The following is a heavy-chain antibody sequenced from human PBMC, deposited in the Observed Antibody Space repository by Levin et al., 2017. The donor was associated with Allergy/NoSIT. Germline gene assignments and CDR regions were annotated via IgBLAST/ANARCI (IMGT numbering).Heavy chain of an antibody. D-gene: IGHD6-13*01. CDR3: ARVSSSWPYYYYYGMDV. J-gene: IGHJ6*02. CDR1: GGSVSSGSYY. CDR2: IYYSGST. V-gene: IGHV4-61*01. Sequence: SETLSLTCTVSGGSVSSGSYYWSWIRQPPGKGLEWIGYIYYSGSTNYNPSLKSRVTISVDTSKNQFSLKLSSVTAADTAVYYCARVSSSWPYYYYYGMDVWGQGTTVTVSS.